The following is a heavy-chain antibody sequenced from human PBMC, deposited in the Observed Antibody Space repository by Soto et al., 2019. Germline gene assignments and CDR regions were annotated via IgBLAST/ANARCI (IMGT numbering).Heavy chain of an antibody. CDR2: IIPIFGTA. Sequence: ASVKVSCKASGGTFSSYAISWVRQAPGQGLEWMGGIIPIFGTANYAQKFQGRVTITADESTSTAYMELGSLRSEDTAVYYCARGPKNYYDSSGYYTPPAEYFQHWGQGTLVTVSS. V-gene: IGHV1-69*13. D-gene: IGHD3-22*01. CDR1: GGTFSSYA. J-gene: IGHJ1*01. CDR3: ARGPKNYYDSSGYYTPPAEYFQH.